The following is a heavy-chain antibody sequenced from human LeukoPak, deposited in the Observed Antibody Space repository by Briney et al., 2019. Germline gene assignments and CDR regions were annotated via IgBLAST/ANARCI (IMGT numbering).Heavy chain of an antibody. V-gene: IGHV3-21*01. CDR1: GFTFSSYS. Sequence: PGGSLRLSCAASGFTFSSYSMNWVRQAPGKGLEWVSSITRSNYIYYADSVKGRFTISRDNSKNTLYLQMDSLRVDDTAMYYCGRDFGNDAKARFDSWGQGTLVTVSS. CDR3: GRDFGNDAKARFDS. J-gene: IGHJ4*02. D-gene: IGHD4/OR15-4a*01. CDR2: ITRSNYI.